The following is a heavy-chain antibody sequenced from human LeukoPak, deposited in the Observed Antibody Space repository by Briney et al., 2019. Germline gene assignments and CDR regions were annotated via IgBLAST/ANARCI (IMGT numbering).Heavy chain of an antibody. Sequence: GTSVNVSCTASGGTFSSYTISWVRQAPGQRHEWMGWIYGGNGNTKYSQKFQGRVSITRDTSASTVYMELSSLGAEDTAVYYCARGCGGDCYHVHWGQGTLVTVSS. D-gene: IGHD2-21*02. J-gene: IGHJ4*02. CDR3: ARGCGGDCYHVH. V-gene: IGHV1-3*01. CDR1: GGTFSSYT. CDR2: IYGGNGNT.